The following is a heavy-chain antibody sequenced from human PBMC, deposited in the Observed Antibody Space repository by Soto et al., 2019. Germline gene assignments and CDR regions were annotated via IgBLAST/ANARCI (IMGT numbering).Heavy chain of an antibody. J-gene: IGHJ5*02. V-gene: IGHV4-39*01. CDR2: IYYSGST. CDR3: ARGLRDDFRRGANWFDP. Sequence: KTSETLSLTCTVSGDSITASYSNWAWLRQPPGKGLEWIGSIYYSGSTYYNPSLKSRVTISVDTPKNQFSLKLSSVTAADTAVYYCARGLRDDFRRGANWFDPWGQGTLVTVSS. D-gene: IGHD3-3*01. CDR1: GDSITASYSN.